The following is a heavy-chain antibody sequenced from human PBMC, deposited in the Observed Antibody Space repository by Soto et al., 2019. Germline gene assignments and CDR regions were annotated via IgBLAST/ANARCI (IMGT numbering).Heavy chain of an antibody. Sequence: EGSLRLSCAASGFTFSSYAMHWVRQAPGKGLEWVAVISYDGSNKYYADSVKGRFTISRDNSKNTLYLQMNSLRAEDTAVYYCARADDSSGYYYGAFDIWGQGTMVTVSS. CDR1: GFTFSSYA. CDR3: ARADDSSGYYYGAFDI. V-gene: IGHV3-30*04. CDR2: ISYDGSNK. J-gene: IGHJ3*02. D-gene: IGHD3-22*01.